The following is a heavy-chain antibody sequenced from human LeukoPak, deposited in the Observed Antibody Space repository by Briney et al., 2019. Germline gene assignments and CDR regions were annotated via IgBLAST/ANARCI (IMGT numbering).Heavy chain of an antibody. J-gene: IGHJ1*01. CDR1: DFSFSLST. CDR3: VVGGAGGGYFPN. Sequence: PGGSLRLSCAVSDFSFSLSTMSWVRQAAGKGLEWVAKMKEDGSDEKYVDSVKGRFTNSRDNAKNSLYLQMNSLRHEDTAVYFCVVGGAGGGYFPNWGQGSLVIVSS. CDR2: MKEDGSDE. V-gene: IGHV3-7*01. D-gene: IGHD3-16*01.